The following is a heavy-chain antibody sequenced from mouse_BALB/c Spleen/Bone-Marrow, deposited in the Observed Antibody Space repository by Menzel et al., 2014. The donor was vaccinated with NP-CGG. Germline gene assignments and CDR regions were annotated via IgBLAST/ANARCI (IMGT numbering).Heavy chain of an antibody. CDR2: ISSGSSTI. D-gene: IGHD2-1*01. CDR3: ARSRGNYLYYAMDY. Sequence: EVKLMESGGGLVQPGGSRKLSCAASGFTFSSFGMHWVRQAPEKRLEWVAYISSGSSTIYYADTVKGRFTISRDNPKNTLFLQMTSLRSEDTAMYYCARSRGNYLYYAMDYWGQGTSVTVSS. CDR1: GFTFSSFG. V-gene: IGHV5-17*02. J-gene: IGHJ4*01.